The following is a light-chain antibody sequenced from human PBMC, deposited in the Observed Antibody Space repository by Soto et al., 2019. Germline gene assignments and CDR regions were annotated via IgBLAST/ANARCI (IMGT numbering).Light chain of an antibody. CDR1: QSISIY. CDR3: QQSYRTPSIT. CDR2: GAS. J-gene: IGKJ5*01. Sequence: DIQMTQSPSSLSASVVDRVTITFRASQSISIYLNWYQQKPGKAPTVLIYGASRLQTGVPSRFSGSGSGTDFTLTISSLQPEDFATYYCQQSYRTPSITFGQGTRLEIK. V-gene: IGKV1-39*01.